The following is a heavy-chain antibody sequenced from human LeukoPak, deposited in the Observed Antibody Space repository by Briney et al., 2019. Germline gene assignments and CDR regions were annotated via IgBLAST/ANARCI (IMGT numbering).Heavy chain of an antibody. J-gene: IGHJ5*02. CDR3: AGDDCSSTSCPQGHWFDP. D-gene: IGHD2-2*01. V-gene: IGHV1-2*02. CDR2: INPNRGGT. Sequence: GASVKVSCKASGYTFTGYYMHWVRQAPGQGLEWMGWINPNRGGTNYAQKFQGRVTMTRDTSISTAYMELSRLRSDDTAVYYCAGDDCSSTSCPQGHWFDPWGQGTLVTVSS. CDR1: GYTFTGYY.